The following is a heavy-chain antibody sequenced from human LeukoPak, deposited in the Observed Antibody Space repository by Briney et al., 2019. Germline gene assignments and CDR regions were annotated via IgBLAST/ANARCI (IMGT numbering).Heavy chain of an antibody. D-gene: IGHD6-19*01. CDR1: GFTFSSYW. Sequence: GALRLSCAASGFTFSSYWMHWVRQAPGKGLVWVSRINSDGSSTSYADSVKGRFTISRDNAKYTLYLQMNSLRAEDTAVYYCARDRDSGYFDYWGQGTLVTVSS. CDR2: INSDGSST. J-gene: IGHJ4*02. V-gene: IGHV3-74*01. CDR3: ARDRDSGYFDY.